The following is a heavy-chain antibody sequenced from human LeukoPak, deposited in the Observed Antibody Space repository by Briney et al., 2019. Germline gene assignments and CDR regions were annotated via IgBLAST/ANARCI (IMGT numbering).Heavy chain of an antibody. J-gene: IGHJ4*02. CDR2: IYYSGST. V-gene: IGHV4-59*01. CDR3: ARYSYGSGNFDY. Sequence: KTSETLSLTCTDSGGSISSYYWSWIRQPPGKGLEWIGYIYYSGSTNYNPSLKSRVTISVDTSKNQFSLKLRSVTAADTAVYYCARYSYGSGNFDYWGQGTLVTVSS. D-gene: IGHD5-18*01. CDR1: GGSISSYY.